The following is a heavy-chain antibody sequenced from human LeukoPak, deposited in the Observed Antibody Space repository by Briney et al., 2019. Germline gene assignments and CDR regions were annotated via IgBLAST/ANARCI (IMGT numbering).Heavy chain of an antibody. CDR3: ARGGMSSSWKYYYYYYMDV. D-gene: IGHD6-13*01. V-gene: IGHV1-8*01. J-gene: IGHJ6*03. CDR2: MNPDSGNT. CDR1: GYTFTSYD. Sequence: ASVKVSCKASGYTFTSYDINWVRQATGQGLEWMGWMNPDSGNTGYAQKFQGRVTMTRNTSISTAYMELSSLRSEDTAVYYCARGGMSSSWKYYYYYYMDVWGKGTTVTVSS.